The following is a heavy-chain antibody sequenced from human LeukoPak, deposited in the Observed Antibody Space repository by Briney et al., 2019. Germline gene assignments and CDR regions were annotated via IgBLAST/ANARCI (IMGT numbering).Heavy chain of an antibody. Sequence: PGGSLRLSCAASGFTFSNFAMSWVRQAPGKGLEWVSATSGSGGSTYYADSVKGRFTISRDNSKNTLYLQMNSLRAEDTAVYYCAKGRYGTTGPTDPFDYWGQGTLVTVSS. J-gene: IGHJ4*02. D-gene: IGHD1-1*01. V-gene: IGHV3-23*01. CDR1: GFTFSNFA. CDR2: TSGSGGST. CDR3: AKGRYGTTGPTDPFDY.